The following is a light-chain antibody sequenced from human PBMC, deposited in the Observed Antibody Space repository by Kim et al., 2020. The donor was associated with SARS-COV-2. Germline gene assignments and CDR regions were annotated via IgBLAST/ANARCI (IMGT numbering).Light chain of an antibody. CDR2: EDH. V-gene: IGLV3-1*01. J-gene: IGLJ2*01. Sequence: VSVSPGQTANTSCSAPGLEHKYTFWYQQKSGQSPVLTIYEDHKRPAGIPERFSGSKSGATVTLTINGAQVVDAADYYCQAWASIVVFGGGTQLTVL. CDR1: GLEHKY. CDR3: QAWASIVV.